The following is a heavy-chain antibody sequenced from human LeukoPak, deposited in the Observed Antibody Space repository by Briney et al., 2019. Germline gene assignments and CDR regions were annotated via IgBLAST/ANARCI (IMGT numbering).Heavy chain of an antibody. Sequence: ASVKVSCKASGYTFTSYYMHWVRQAPGQGLEWMGIINPSGGSTSYVQKFQGRVTMTRDTSTSTVYMELSSLRSEDTAVYYCARDLRELPRADAFDIWGQGTMVTVSS. D-gene: IGHD1-26*01. V-gene: IGHV1-46*03. CDR2: INPSGGST. CDR1: GYTFTSYY. CDR3: ARDLRELPRADAFDI. J-gene: IGHJ3*02.